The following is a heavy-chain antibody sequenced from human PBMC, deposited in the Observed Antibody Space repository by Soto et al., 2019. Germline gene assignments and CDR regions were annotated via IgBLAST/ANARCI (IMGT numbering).Heavy chain of an antibody. D-gene: IGHD2-21*02. CDR1: GDSVSSGDYY. Sequence: SETLSLTCTVSGDSVSSGDYYWSWIRQPPGKGLEWIGHISDSGNTNYNPSLKSRVTISSDTSKNQFSLKLRSVAAADTAVYYCARARPRTIYNRDWYYYGMDVWGQGTTVTVSS. J-gene: IGHJ6*02. V-gene: IGHV4-61*08. CDR3: ARARPRTIYNRDWYYYGMDV. CDR2: ISDSGNT.